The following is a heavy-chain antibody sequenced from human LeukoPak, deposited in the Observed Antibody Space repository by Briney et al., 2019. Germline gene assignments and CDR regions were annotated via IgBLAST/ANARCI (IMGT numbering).Heavy chain of an antibody. CDR3: TTGGSCYYNWFDP. CDR2: IKSKTDGGTT. CDR1: GFTVSNAW. D-gene: IGHD2-15*01. V-gene: IGHV3-15*01. Sequence: GGSLRLSCAASGFTVSNAWMSWVRQAPGKGLEWVGRIKSKTDGGTTDYAAPVKGRFTISRDDSKNTLYLQMNSLKTEDTAVYYCTTGGSCYYNWFDPWGQGTLVTVSS. J-gene: IGHJ5*02.